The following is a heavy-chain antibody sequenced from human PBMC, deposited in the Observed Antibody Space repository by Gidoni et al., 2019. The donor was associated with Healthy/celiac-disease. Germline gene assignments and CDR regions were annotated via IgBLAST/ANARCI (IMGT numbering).Heavy chain of an antibody. D-gene: IGHD1-7*01. CDR3: ATISNKLKNIIPI. V-gene: IGHV1-69-2*01. CDR1: GYTFTDYY. CDR2: VDPEDAET. J-gene: IGHJ3*02. Sequence: EVQLVQSGAEVKKPGATAKISCTVSGYTFTDYYMHWVQQATGKGLEWMGLVDPEDAETIYAEKFQGRVTITADTSTDTAYMELSSLRSEYTAVYYCATISNKLKNIIPIWGQGTMVTVSS.